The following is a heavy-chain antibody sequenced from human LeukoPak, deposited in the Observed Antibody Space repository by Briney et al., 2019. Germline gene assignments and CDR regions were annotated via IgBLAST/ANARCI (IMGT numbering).Heavy chain of an antibody. CDR1: GFIFSSYA. Sequence: PGAPLRLSCAASGFIFSSYAMSWVRQAPGKGLEWVSAISGSGGSTYYADSVKGRFNIPRDNSKNTLYLQINSLRAEDTAVYYWAIGGYWGQGTLVTVSS. CDR3: AIGGY. CDR2: ISGSGGST. J-gene: IGHJ4*02. V-gene: IGHV3-23*01.